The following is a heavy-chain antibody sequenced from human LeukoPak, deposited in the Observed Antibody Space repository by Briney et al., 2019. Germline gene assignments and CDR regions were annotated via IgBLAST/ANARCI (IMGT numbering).Heavy chain of an antibody. Sequence: ASVKVSCKASGYTFSGYYMHWVRQAPGQGLEWMGWINPNSGGTNCAQKFQGRVTMTRDTSISTAYMEVTRLGSDDTAMYYCARIRYCSGGSCYAFFDYWGQGTLVTVSS. CDR2: INPNSGGT. J-gene: IGHJ4*02. CDR3: ARIRYCSGGSCYAFFDY. CDR1: GYTFSGYY. D-gene: IGHD2-15*01. V-gene: IGHV1-2*02.